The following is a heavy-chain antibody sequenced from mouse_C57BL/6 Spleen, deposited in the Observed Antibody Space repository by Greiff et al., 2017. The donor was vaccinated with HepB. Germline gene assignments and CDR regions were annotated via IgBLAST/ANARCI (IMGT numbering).Heavy chain of an antibody. V-gene: IGHV1-52*01. D-gene: IGHD1-1*01. Sequence: QVQLQQPGAELVRPGSSVKLSCKASGYTFTSYWMHWVKHRPIQGLEWIGNIDPSDSETHYNQKFKDKATLTVDKSSSTAYMQLSSLTSEDSAVYYCARHYGSLYAMDYWGQGTSVTVSS. CDR2: IDPSDSET. J-gene: IGHJ4*01. CDR1: GYTFTSYW. CDR3: ARHYGSLYAMDY.